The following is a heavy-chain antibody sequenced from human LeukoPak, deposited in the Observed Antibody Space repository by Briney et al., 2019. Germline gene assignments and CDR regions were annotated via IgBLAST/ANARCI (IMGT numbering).Heavy chain of an antibody. CDR3: ARQPRAAAALNWFAP. J-gene: IGHJ5*02. V-gene: IGHV1-46*01. Sequence: ASVKVSCKASGYTFTSYYMHWVRQAPGQGLEWMGIINPSGGSTSYAQKFQGRVTMTRDTSTSTVYMELSSLRSEDTAVYYCARQPRAAAALNWFAPWGQGTLVTVSS. D-gene: IGHD6-13*01. CDR1: GYTFTSYY. CDR2: INPSGGST.